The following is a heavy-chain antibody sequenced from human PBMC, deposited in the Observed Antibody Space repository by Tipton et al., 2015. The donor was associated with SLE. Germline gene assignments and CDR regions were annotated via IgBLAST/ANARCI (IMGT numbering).Heavy chain of an antibody. D-gene: IGHD1-26*01. V-gene: IGHV3-7*01. CDR3: VREVWWSFDN. J-gene: IGHJ4*02. CDR2: IVPDGTEK. Sequence: SLRLSCVASGFDFDIHYMSWVRQVPLKGLEWVAKIVPDGTEKFYMDSVEGRFTISRDNTKRSLYLQMDSLRAEDTAVYYCVREVWWSFDNWGQGALVTVSS. CDR1: GFDFDIHY.